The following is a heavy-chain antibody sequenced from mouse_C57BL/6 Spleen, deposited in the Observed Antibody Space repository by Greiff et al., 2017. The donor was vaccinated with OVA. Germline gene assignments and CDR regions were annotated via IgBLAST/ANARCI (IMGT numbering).Heavy chain of an antibody. CDR1: GYAFTNYL. J-gene: IGHJ2*01. Sequence: QVQLQQSGAELVRPGTSVKVSCKASGYAFTNYLIEWVKQRPGQGLEWIGVINPGSGGTNYNEKFKGKATLTAAKSSSTAYMQLRSLTSEDSAVYVCAASNATYYVDYWGQGTTLTVSS. CDR2: INPGSGGT. V-gene: IGHV1-54*01. D-gene: IGHD1-1*01. CDR3: AASNATYYVDY.